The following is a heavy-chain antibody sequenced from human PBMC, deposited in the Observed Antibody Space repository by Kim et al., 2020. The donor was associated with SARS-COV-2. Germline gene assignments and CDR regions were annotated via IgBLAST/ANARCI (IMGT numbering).Heavy chain of an antibody. V-gene: IGHV3-21*01. CDR3: ARDAYSYGYYYYGMDV. J-gene: IGHJ6*02. D-gene: IGHD5-18*01. Sequence: SVKGRFTISRDNAKNSLYLQMNSLRAEDTAVYYCARDAYSYGYYYYGMDVWGQGTTVTVSS.